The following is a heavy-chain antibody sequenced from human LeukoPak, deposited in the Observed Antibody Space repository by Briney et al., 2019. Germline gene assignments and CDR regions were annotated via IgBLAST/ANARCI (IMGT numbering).Heavy chain of an antibody. V-gene: IGHV4-61*02. CDR3: SKRNGNSYCRSPDSFYS. CDR1: AVSINSGDYY. CDR2: IYGPGT. Sequence: PSQTLSLTCTVSAVSINSGDYYWSWIRQPAGKGLEWIGRIYGPGTNYNYNPSVKSRVTISIDTYKNQFFLKLTSVTASDSGVYFCSKRNGNSYCRSPDSFYSLGQGTMVTVSS. J-gene: IGHJ3*02. D-gene: IGHD2-2*01.